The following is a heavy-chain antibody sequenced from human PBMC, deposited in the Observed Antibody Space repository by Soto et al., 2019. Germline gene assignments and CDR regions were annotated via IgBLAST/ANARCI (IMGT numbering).Heavy chain of an antibody. Sequence: QVQLVESGGGVVQPGRSLRLSCAASGFTFSSYGMHLVRQAPGKGLEWVAVISYDGSNKDYEDSVKGRFTISRDNSKNMLYLQMNSLRAADNAVYYCAKDHYTVTGNYWYFDLWGRGTLVTVSS. CDR1: GFTFSSYG. CDR3: AKDHYTVTGNYWYFDL. CDR2: ISYDGSNK. J-gene: IGHJ2*01. D-gene: IGHD4-17*01. V-gene: IGHV3-30*18.